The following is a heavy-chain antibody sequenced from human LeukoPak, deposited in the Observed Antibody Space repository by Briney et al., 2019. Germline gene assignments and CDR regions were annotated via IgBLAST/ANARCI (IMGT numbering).Heavy chain of an antibody. V-gene: IGHV3-23*01. CDR2: ISGSGGST. D-gene: IGHD3-22*01. CDR3: AKDPSYYDSSGYLDY. J-gene: IGHJ4*02. Sequence: KPGGSLRLSCAASGFTFSSYAMSWVRQAPGKGLEWVSAISGSGGSTYYADSVKGRFTISRDNSKNTLYLQMNSLRAEDTAVYYCAKDPSYYDSSGYLDYWGQGTLVTVSS. CDR1: GFTFSSYA.